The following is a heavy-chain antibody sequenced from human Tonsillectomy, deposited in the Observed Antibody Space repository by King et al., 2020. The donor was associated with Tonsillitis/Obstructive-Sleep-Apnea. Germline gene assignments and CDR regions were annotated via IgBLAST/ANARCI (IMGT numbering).Heavy chain of an antibody. J-gene: IGHJ4*02. Sequence: VQLVESGGGLVQPGGSLRLSCGASGFTFNSYWMSWVRQAPGKGLEWVANIKQDGSEKDYVDSVRGRFSISRDNAKDSLYLQMNSLRAEDTAVYYCSREKMFIWGSYRTFDHWGQGTLVTVSS. D-gene: IGHD3-16*02. CDR2: IKQDGSEK. V-gene: IGHV3-7*04. CDR1: GFTFNSYW. CDR3: SREKMFIWGSYRTFDH.